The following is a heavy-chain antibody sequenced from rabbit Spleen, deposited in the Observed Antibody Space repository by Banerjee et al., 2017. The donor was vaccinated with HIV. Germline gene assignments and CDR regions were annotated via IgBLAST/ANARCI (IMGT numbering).Heavy chain of an antibody. J-gene: IGHJ4*01. CDR1: GFSFSSSYY. CDR2: IYGDRSGST. Sequence: QSLEESGGDLVKPEGSLTLTCTASGFSFSSSYYMCWVRQAPVKGLECIACIYGDRSGSTYYANWAKGRFTISRTSSTTVTLEMTSLTAADTATYFCARGSAAMTMVITGFYLNLWGPGTLVTVS. D-gene: IGHD2-1*01. CDR3: ARGSAAMTMVITGFYLNL. V-gene: IGHV1S40*01.